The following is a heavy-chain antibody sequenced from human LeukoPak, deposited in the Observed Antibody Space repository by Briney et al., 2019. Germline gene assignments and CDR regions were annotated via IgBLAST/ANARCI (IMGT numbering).Heavy chain of an antibody. CDR2: IKSKTDGGTT. V-gene: IGHV3-15*01. CDR1: GFTFSSYW. J-gene: IGHJ4*02. Sequence: GGSLRLSCAASGFTFSSYWMSWVRQAPGKGLEWVGRIKSKTDGGTTDYAAPVKGRFTISRDDSKNMLYLQMNSLKTEDTAVYYYSTTYYYDSSEGYWGQGTLVTVSS. CDR3: STTYYYDSSEGY. D-gene: IGHD3-22*01.